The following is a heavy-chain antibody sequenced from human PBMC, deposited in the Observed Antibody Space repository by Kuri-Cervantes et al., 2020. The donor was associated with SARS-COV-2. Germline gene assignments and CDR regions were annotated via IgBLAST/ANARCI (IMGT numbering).Heavy chain of an antibody. CDR2: IYYSGST. V-gene: IGHV4-39*01. CDR3: ARHPPRDLMPWVD. D-gene: IGHD2-2*01. J-gene: IGHJ4*02. Sequence: GSLRLSCTVSGGSISSSSYYWGWIRQPPGKGLEWIGSIYYSGSTYYNPPLKSRVTISVDTSKNQFSLKLSSVTAADTAVYYCARHPPRDLMPWVDWGQGTLVTVSS. CDR1: GGSISSSSYY.